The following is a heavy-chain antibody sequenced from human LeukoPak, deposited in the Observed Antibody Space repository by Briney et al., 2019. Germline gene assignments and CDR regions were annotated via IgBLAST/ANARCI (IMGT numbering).Heavy chain of an antibody. Sequence: SQSLSLTCTVSGGSISSGGYYWSWIRQHPGKGLEWIGYIYYSGSTYYNPSLKSRVTISVDTSKNQFSLKLSSVTAADTAVYYCARSRGYCSSTSCPNWFDPWGQGTLVTVSS. CDR2: IYYSGST. CDR3: ARSRGYCSSTSCPNWFDP. V-gene: IGHV4-31*03. D-gene: IGHD2-2*01. J-gene: IGHJ5*02. CDR1: GGSISSGGYY.